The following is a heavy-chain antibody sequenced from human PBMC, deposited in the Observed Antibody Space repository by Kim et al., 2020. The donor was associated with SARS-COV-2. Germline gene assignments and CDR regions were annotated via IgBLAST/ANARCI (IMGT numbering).Heavy chain of an antibody. CDR1: GYTFDHYW. V-gene: IGHV1-46*02. Sequence: ASVKVSCKASGYTFDHYWLHWVRQAPGQGLEWMGMVHPTVGGTHYAQKFQDRVTMTSDTSMNTVYMDLSSLRSEDTAVYYCARADFQDFDYLGQGTLVTV. CDR2: VHPTVGGT. CDR3: ARADFQDFDY. J-gene: IGHJ4*02.